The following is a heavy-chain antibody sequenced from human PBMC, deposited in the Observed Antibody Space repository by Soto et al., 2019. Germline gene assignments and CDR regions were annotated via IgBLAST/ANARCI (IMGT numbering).Heavy chain of an antibody. CDR1: GDSVSSNHAT. D-gene: IGHD3-10*01. Sequence: SQTLSLTCAISGDSVSSNHATWDWIRQSPSRGLEWLGRTYYRSKWYYDYALSVKSRITINPDTSKNQFSLQLNSVTPEDTAVYYCAVAYGSGSYYTYYYYGMDVWGQGTTVTVSS. J-gene: IGHJ6*02. V-gene: IGHV6-1*01. CDR3: AVAYGSGSYYTYYYYGMDV. CDR2: TYYRSKWYY.